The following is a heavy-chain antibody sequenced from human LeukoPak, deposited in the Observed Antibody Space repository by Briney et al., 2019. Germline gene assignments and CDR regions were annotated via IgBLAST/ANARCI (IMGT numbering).Heavy chain of an antibody. CDR3: AKDNSSSFDY. D-gene: IGHD6-13*01. CDR2: KSYDGSNK. J-gene: IGHJ4*02. CDR1: GFTFSSYG. V-gene: IGHV3-30*18. Sequence: GGSLRLSCAASGFTFSSYGMHWVRQAPGKGLEWVAVKSYDGSNKYYADSVKGRFTISRDNSKNKLYLQMNSLRAEDTAVYYCAKDNSSSFDYWGQGTLVTVSS.